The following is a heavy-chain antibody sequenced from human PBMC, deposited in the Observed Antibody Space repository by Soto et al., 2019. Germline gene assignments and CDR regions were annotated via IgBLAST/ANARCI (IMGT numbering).Heavy chain of an antibody. V-gene: IGHV4-30-4*01. CDR1: GGSISSGDYY. Sequence: PSETLSLTCTVSGGSISSGDYYWSWIRQPPGKGLEWIGYIYYSGSTYYNPSLKSRVTISVDTSKNQFSLKLSSVTAADTAVYYCARGELRYFDWPNYSYYGMDVWGQGTTVTVAS. CDR3: ARGELRYFDWPNYSYYGMDV. D-gene: IGHD3-9*01. J-gene: IGHJ6*02. CDR2: IYYSGST.